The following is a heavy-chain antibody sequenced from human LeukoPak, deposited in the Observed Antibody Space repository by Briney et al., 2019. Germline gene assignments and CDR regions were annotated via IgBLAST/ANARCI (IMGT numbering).Heavy chain of an antibody. CDR3: AKDLMITFGGVIAYDAFDI. Sequence: PGGSLRLSCAAPGLTFSSYAMSWVRQAPGKGLEWVSAISGSGGSTYYADSVKGRFTISRDNSKNTLYLQMNSLRAEDTAVYYCAKDLMITFGGVIAYDAFDIWGQGTMVTVSS. D-gene: IGHD3-16*02. CDR2: ISGSGGST. V-gene: IGHV3-23*01. CDR1: GLTFSSYA. J-gene: IGHJ3*02.